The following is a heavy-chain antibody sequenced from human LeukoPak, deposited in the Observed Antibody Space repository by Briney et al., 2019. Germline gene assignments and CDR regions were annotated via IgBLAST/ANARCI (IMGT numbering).Heavy chain of an antibody. V-gene: IGHV1-2*06. Sequence: ASVKVSCKASGYTFTGYYMHWVRQAPGQGLEWMGRINPNSGGTNYAQKFQGRVTMTRDTSISTAYMELSRLRSDDTAVYYCARDGYYDYVWGATWGQGTLVTVSS. J-gene: IGHJ5*02. CDR1: GYTFTGYY. CDR3: ARDGYYDYVWGAT. CDR2: INPNSGGT. D-gene: IGHD3-16*01.